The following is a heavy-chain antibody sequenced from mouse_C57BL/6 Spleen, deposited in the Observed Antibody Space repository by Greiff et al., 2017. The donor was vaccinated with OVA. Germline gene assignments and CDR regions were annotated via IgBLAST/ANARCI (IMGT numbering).Heavy chain of an antibody. D-gene: IGHD4-1*01. J-gene: IGHJ3*01. Sequence: QVQLQQPGAELVMPGASVKLSCKASGYTFTSYWMHWVKQRPGQGLEWIGEIDPSDNYTNYNQTFKGKSTLTVYKSSSTAIMHLSSMTSKDSAVYYCAWLGWFAYWGQGTLVTVSA. CDR2: IDPSDNYT. CDR1: GYTFTSYW. CDR3: AWLGWFAY. V-gene: IGHV1-69*01.